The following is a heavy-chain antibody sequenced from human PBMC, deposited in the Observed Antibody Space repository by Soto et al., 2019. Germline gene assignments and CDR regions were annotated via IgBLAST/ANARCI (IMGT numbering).Heavy chain of an antibody. CDR3: AKDQQQLSWQH. CDR1: GFTFSSYA. J-gene: IGHJ4*02. D-gene: IGHD6-13*01. V-gene: IGHV3-23*01. Sequence: GGSLSLSCAASGFTFSSYAMSWVRQAPGKGLEWVSAISGSGGSTYYADSVKGRFTIPRDNSKNTLYLQMNSLRAEDTAVYYCAKDQQQLSWQHWGQGTLVTVSS. CDR2: ISGSGGST.